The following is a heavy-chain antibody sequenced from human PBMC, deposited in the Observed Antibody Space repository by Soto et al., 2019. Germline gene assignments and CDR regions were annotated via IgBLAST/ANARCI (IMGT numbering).Heavy chain of an antibody. J-gene: IGHJ4*02. D-gene: IGHD3-22*01. CDR1: GYSFTNYW. CDR2: INPGDSDT. CDR3: ARRDISGFPDY. V-gene: IGHV5-51*01. Sequence: LGGSLKISCHGSGYSFTNYWIGWVRQMPGKGLEWMAIINPGDSDTRYSPSFQGQVTISADKSISTAYLQWSSLKASDTAMYYCARRDISGFPDYWGQGTLVTVSS.